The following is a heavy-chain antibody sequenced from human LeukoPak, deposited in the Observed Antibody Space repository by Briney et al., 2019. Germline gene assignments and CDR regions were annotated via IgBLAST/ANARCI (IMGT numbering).Heavy chain of an antibody. CDR3: AKGRGKTYYCDSSGYYSLNY. CDR2: ISGSGGST. D-gene: IGHD3-22*01. J-gene: IGHJ4*02. V-gene: IGHV3-23*01. Sequence: GGSLRLSCAASGFTFSSYAMSWVRQAPGKGLEWVSAISGSGGSTYYADSVKGRFTISRDNSKNTLYLQMNSLRAEDTAVYYCAKGRGKTYYCDSSGYYSLNYWGQGTLVTVSS. CDR1: GFTFSSYA.